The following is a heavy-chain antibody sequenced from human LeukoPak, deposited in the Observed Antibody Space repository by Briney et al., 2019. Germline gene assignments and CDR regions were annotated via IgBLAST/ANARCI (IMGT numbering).Heavy chain of an antibody. V-gene: IGHV3-23*01. CDR3: AKDTIKWGSYRYFDY. J-gene: IGHJ4*02. CDR2: ISGSGGST. CDR1: GFTFSSYA. Sequence: GGSLRLSCAASGFTFSSYAMSWVRQAPGKGLEWVSAISGSGGSTYYADSVKGRFTISRDNSKNTLYLQMSSLRAEDTAVYYCAKDTIKWGSYRYFDYWGQGTLVTVSS. D-gene: IGHD3-16*02.